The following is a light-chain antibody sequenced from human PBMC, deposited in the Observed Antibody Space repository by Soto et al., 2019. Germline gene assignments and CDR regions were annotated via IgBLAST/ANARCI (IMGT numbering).Light chain of an antibody. V-gene: IGKV1-5*01. Sequence: IPMTQSPSTLSASVGDRVTITCRASQTINTWLAWYQLKPGKAPRVLIYDASSLESGVPSRFSGSGSGTEFTLTINSLQPDDFATYYCQKYDGNFGGGTKVEI. CDR3: QKYDGN. CDR1: QTINTW. CDR2: DAS. J-gene: IGKJ4*01.